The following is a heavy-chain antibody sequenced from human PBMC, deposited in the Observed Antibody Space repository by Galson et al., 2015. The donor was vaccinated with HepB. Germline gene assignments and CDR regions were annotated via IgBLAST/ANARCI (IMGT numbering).Heavy chain of an antibody. D-gene: IGHD6-13*01. J-gene: IGHJ4*02. CDR2: ISGSGGST. V-gene: IGHV3-23*01. CDR1: GFTFSSYA. Sequence: SLRLSCAASGFTFSSYAMSWVRQAPGKGLEWVSAISGSGGSTYYADSVKGRFTISRDNSKNTLYLQMNSLRAEDTAVYYCAKDVYSSSGNFDYWGQGTLVTVSS. CDR3: AKDVYSSSGNFDY.